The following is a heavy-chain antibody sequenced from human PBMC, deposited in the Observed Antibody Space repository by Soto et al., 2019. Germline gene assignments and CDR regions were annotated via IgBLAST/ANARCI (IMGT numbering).Heavy chain of an antibody. V-gene: IGHV5-51*01. J-gene: IGHJ4*02. D-gene: IGHD2-21*01. CDR1: GYIFTSYW. CDR2: IYPFYSDT. CDR3: SSIPRGPTYYFDY. Sequence: GESLKISCKGSGYIFTSYWIVWVLHMPGKCLDCIGIIYPFYSDTRYSPSFQGQFTISADNSIITSYLQCSILKASYTAMYYCSSIPRGPTYYFDYWGQGTMVTVSS.